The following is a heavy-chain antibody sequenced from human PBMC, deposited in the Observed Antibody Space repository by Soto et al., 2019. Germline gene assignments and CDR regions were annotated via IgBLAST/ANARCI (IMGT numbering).Heavy chain of an antibody. CDR1: GGTFSSYA. D-gene: IGHD3-3*01. Sequence: QVQLVQSGAEVKKPGSSVKVSCKASGGTFSSYAISWVRQAPGQGLEWMGGIIPIFGTANYAQKFQGRVTITADESTSTAYMELSSLRSEDTAMYYCARESITIFGVVIGRSGVGMDVWGQGTTVTVSS. V-gene: IGHV1-69*01. CDR2: IIPIFGTA. J-gene: IGHJ6*02. CDR3: ARESITIFGVVIGRSGVGMDV.